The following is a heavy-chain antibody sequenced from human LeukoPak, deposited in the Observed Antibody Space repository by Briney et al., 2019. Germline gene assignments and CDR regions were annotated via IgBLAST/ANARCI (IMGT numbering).Heavy chain of an antibody. D-gene: IGHD6-13*01. CDR1: GGAISSYY. J-gene: IGHJ5*02. CDR2: IYTSGST. V-gene: IGHV4-4*07. Sequence: SETPSLTCTVSGGAISSYYWSWIRHPPRKGLEWIWRIYTSGSTNYNPPLKSRVTMSVDTYKHQFSLKLSSVTAADTAVYCCARVGSRGLDRWGEGTLVGVSS. CDR3: ARVGSRGLDR.